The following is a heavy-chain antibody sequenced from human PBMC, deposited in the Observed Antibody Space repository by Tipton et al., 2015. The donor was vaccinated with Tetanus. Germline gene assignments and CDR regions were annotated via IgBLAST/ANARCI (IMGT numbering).Heavy chain of an antibody. CDR1: GGSFSGYY. J-gene: IGHJ3*02. Sequence: TLSLTCTIYGGSFSGYYWSWIRQPPGRGLEWIGYVHYSGKTNYSPSLTSRVTLSVDTSRKQFSLKLRPVTAADTAVYYCARVGWLQQNKPAFDIWGQGTMVTVSS. D-gene: IGHD5-24*01. CDR2: VHYSGKT. V-gene: IGHV4-59*01. CDR3: ARVGWLQQNKPAFDI.